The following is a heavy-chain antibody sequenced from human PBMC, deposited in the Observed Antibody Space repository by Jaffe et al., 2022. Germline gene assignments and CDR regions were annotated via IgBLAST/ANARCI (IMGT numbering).Heavy chain of an antibody. CDR3: ARDFPMTTVTSDELLFDY. D-gene: IGHD4-17*01. J-gene: IGHJ4*02. Sequence: QVQLQESGPGLVKPSETLSLTCAVSGYSISSGYYWGWIRQPPGKGLEWIGSIYHSGSTYYNPSLKSRVTISVDTSKNQFSLKLSSVTAADTAVYYCARDFPMTTVTSDELLFDYWGQGTLVTVSS. V-gene: IGHV4-38-2*02. CDR2: IYHSGST. CDR1: GYSISSGYY.